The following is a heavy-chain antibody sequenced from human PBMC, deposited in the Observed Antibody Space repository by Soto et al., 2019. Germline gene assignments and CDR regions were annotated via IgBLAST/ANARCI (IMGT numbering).Heavy chain of an antibody. CDR3: TRQGYCTNGVCYRDY. J-gene: IGHJ4*02. Sequence: EVPLVESGGGLVQPGGSLKLSCAASGFTFSGSAMHWVRQASGKGLEWVGRIRSKANSYATAYAASVKGRFTISRDDSKNTAYLQMNSLKTEDTAVYYCTRQGYCTNGVCYRDYWGQGTLVTVSS. CDR2: IRSKANSYAT. D-gene: IGHD2-8*01. CDR1: GFTFSGSA. V-gene: IGHV3-73*01.